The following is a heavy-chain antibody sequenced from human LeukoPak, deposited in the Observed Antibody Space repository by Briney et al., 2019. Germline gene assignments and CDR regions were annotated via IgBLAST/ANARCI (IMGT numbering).Heavy chain of an antibody. CDR1: GGSISSSSYY. V-gene: IGHV4-39*01. Sequence: SETLSLTCTVSGGSISSSSYYWGWIRQPPGKGLEWIGSIYYSGSTYYNPSLKSRVTISVDTSKNQFSLKLSSVTAAGTAVYYCARPLDTAMSYFDYWGQGTLVTVSS. CDR3: ARPLDTAMSYFDY. D-gene: IGHD5-18*01. CDR2: IYYSGST. J-gene: IGHJ4*02.